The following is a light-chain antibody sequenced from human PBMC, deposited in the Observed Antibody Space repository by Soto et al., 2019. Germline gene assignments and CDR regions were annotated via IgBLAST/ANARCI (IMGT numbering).Light chain of an antibody. CDR3: QQYYEWTPLT. J-gene: IGKJ4*01. CDR1: QSVDSN. Sequence: EIILTQSPATLSVSPGERVTLSCRATQSVDSNLAWYQQKPGQPPRLLIHGASTRATGIAARFSGSGSGTEFILTFSSLQSDDFVVYYCQQYYEWTPLTFGGGTKVEIK. V-gene: IGKV3-15*01. CDR2: GAS.